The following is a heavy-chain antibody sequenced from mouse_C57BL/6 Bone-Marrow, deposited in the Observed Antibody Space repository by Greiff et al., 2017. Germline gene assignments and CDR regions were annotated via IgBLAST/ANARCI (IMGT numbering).Heavy chain of an antibody. CDR2: IDPSGSYT. J-gene: IGHJ4*01. Sequence: QVQLQQPGAELVMPGASVKLSCKASGYTFTSYWMNWVKQRPGQGLEWIGEIDPSGSYTNYNQKFKGKPTLTVDTSSSTAYLLRSSLSSEDSAVYYCARNYGGSMDYWGQGTSVTVSS. D-gene: IGHD1-1*02. CDR3: ARNYGGSMDY. V-gene: IGHV1-69*01. CDR1: GYTFTSYW.